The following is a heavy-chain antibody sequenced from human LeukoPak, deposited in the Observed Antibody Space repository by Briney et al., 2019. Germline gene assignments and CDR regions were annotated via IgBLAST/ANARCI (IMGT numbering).Heavy chain of an antibody. V-gene: IGHV4-4*07. CDR3: ARDVVVVVFQLAKSNWFDP. J-gene: IGHJ5*02. CDR1: GDSLSSSY. Sequence: NPSETLSLTCTVSGDSLSSSYWSWVRQPAGKGLEWIGRIYTSGSTNYNPSLKSRVTMSVDTSKNQFSLKLSSVTAADTAVYYCARDVVVVVFQLAKSNWFDPWGQGTLVTVSS. CDR2: IYTSGST. D-gene: IGHD2-15*01.